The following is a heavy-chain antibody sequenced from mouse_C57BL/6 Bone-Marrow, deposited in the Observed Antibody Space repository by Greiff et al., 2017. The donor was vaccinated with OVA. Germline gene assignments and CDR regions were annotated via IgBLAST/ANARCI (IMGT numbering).Heavy chain of an antibody. CDR1: GYTFTSYG. D-gene: IGHD2-4*01. Sequence: VQRVESGAELARPGASVKLSCKASGYTFTSYGISWVKQRTGQGLEWIGEIYPRSGNTYYNEKFKGKATLTADKSSSTAYMALRSLTSEDSAVYCCAREEDYLFAYWGQGTLVTVSA. V-gene: IGHV1-81*01. CDR3: AREEDYLFAY. CDR2: IYPRSGNT. J-gene: IGHJ3*01.